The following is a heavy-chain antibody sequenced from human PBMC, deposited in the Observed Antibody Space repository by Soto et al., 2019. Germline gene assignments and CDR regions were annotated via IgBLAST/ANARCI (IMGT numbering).Heavy chain of an antibody. D-gene: IGHD1-26*01. CDR2: INPSGGST. CDR3: ARAVVGATEGDAFDI. V-gene: IGHV1-46*01. J-gene: IGHJ3*02. CDR1: GYTFTSYY. Sequence: QVQLVQSGAEVKKPGASVKVSCKASGYTFTSYYMHWVRQAPGQGLEWMGIINPSGGSTSYAQKFQGRVTMTRDTSTSTVYMELSSLRSEDTAVYYCARAVVGATEGDAFDIWGQGTMVTVSS.